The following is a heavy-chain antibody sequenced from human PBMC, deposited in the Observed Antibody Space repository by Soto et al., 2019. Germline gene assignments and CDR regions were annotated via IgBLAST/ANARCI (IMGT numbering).Heavy chain of an antibody. V-gene: IGHV4-59*08. CDR1: GGSLSGYY. Sequence: SETLSLTCAVYGGSLSGYYWSWIRQPPGKGLEWIGYIYYSGSTNYNPSLKSRVTISVDTSKNQFSLKLSSVTAADTAVYYCARHVARYCSSTSCYYMDVWGKGTTVTVSS. CDR2: IYYSGST. CDR3: ARHVARYCSSTSCYYMDV. J-gene: IGHJ6*03. D-gene: IGHD2-2*01.